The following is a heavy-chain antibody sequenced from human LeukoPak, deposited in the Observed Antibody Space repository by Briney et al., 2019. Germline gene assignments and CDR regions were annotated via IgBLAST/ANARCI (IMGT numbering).Heavy chain of an antibody. CDR1: GFTFSSYA. D-gene: IGHD5-18*01. CDR3: ARDPEWRGYSYGPTRTYYFDY. Sequence: LGGSLRLSRAASGFTFSSYAMHWVRQAPGKGLEWVAVISYDGSNKYYADSVKGRFTISRDNSKNTLYLQMNSLRAEDTAVYYCARDPEWRGYSYGPTRTYYFDYWGQGTLVTVSS. CDR2: ISYDGSNK. V-gene: IGHV3-30*04. J-gene: IGHJ4*02.